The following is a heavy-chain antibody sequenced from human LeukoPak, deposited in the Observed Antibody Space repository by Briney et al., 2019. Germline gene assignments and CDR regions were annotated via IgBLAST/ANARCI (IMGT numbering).Heavy chain of an antibody. Sequence: GGSLRLSCAASGFTFSGSAMHWVRQASGKGLEWVGRIKSKTNNYATAYAASVKGRFTIFRDDSKNKAYLQMNSLKTEDTAVYYCTRLREVLPYCFDYWGQGTLVTVSS. CDR1: GFTFSGSA. CDR2: IKSKTNNYAT. V-gene: IGHV3-73*01. J-gene: IGHJ4*02. D-gene: IGHD3-10*01. CDR3: TRLREVLPYCFDY.